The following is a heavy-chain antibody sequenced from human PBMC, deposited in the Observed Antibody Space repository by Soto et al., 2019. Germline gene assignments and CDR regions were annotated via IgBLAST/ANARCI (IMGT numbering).Heavy chain of an antibody. V-gene: IGHV1-18*01. CDR2: LSANSGDT. J-gene: IGHJ4*02. CDR1: GYTFSSYG. CDR3: ARRFRHRCGGPSCVYFDF. Sequence: QVQLVQSGAEVNEPRASGRVSCKASGYTFSSYGFSWVRQAPRQVLEWVAWLSANSGDTNSAQKFQGSVTLTTDKSSSTAYMDLRRLTSDDTAFYYCARRFRHRCGGPSCVYFDFWSQGVLATV. D-gene: IGHD2-21*01.